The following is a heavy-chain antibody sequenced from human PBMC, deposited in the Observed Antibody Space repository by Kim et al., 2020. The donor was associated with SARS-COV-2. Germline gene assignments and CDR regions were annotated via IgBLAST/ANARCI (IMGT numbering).Heavy chain of an antibody. CDR2: IYYSGST. CDR1: GGSISSYY. CDR3: ARERSSGSFNY. D-gene: IGHD1-26*01. J-gene: IGHJ4*02. V-gene: IGHV4-59*01. Sequence: SETLSLTCTVSGGSISSYYWHWILQPPGKGLEWIGYIYYSGSTNYNPSLKSRVTILVDTSKNQFSLKLNSVTAADTAIYYCARERSSGSFNYWGQGTLVTVSS.